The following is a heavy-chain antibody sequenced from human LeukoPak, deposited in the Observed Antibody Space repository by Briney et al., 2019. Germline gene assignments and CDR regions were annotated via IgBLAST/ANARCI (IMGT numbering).Heavy chain of an antibody. V-gene: IGHV4-59*08. J-gene: IGHJ3*02. D-gene: IGHD6-19*01. Sequence: SETLSLTCTVSGGSISSNYWNWIRQPPGKGLEWIGNIYYSGSTKYNPSLESRVTISVDTSKNQFSRKLSSVTAADTAVYYCARRKNSGWSTDAFDIWGQGTLVTVSS. CDR2: IYYSGST. CDR1: GGSISSNY. CDR3: ARRKNSGWSTDAFDI.